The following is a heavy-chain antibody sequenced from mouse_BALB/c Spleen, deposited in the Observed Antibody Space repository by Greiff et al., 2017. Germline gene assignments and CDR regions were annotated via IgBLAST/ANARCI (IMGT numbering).Heavy chain of an antibody. D-gene: IGHD1-1*01. CDR2: INSNGGST. CDR1: GFTFSSYG. Sequence: EVKVVESGGGLVQPGGSLKLSCAASGFTFSSYGMSWVRQTPDKRLELVATINSNGGSTYYPDSVKGRFTISRDNAKNTLYLQMSSLKSEDTAMYYCARDPLLLRFAYWGQGTLVTVSA. V-gene: IGHV5-6-3*01. CDR3: ARDPLLLRFAY. J-gene: IGHJ3*01.